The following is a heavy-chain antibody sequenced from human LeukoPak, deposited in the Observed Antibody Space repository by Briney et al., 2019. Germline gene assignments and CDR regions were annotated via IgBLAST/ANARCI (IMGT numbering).Heavy chain of an antibody. CDR1: GGSISSGDYY. J-gene: IGHJ4*02. CDR3: ARGILTGYYTDYFDY. D-gene: IGHD3-9*01. Sequence: TSETLSLTCTVSGGSISSGDYYWSWIRQPPGKGLEWIGYIYYSGSTYYNPSLKSRVTISVDTSKNQFSLKLSSVTAADTAVYYCARGILTGYYTDYFDYWGQGTLVTVSS. CDR2: IYYSGST. V-gene: IGHV4-30-4*08.